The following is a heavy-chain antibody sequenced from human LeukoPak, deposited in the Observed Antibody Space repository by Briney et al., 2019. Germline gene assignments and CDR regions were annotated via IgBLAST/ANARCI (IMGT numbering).Heavy chain of an antibody. CDR3: ARPRTTVTTEYFDY. D-gene: IGHD4-17*01. V-gene: IGHV3-30*03. J-gene: IGHJ4*02. Sequence: GGSLRLSCAASGFTFSNYGMHWVRQAPGKGLEWVAVISYDGSNKYYADSVKGRFTISRDNSKNTLYLQMNSLRAEDTAVYYCARPRTTVTTEYFDYWGQGTLVTVSS. CDR2: ISYDGSNK. CDR1: GFTFSNYG.